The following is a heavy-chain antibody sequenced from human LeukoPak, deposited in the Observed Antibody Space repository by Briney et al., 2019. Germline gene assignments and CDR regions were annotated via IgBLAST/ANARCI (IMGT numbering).Heavy chain of an antibody. D-gene: IGHD6-19*01. Sequence: SVKVSCKASGGPFSSYAITWVRQAPGQGLECMGEIIPIFGTTNYAQKFQGRVTITADKSTSTAYMELSSLRSEDTAIYYCARGPPRKGALAGSYSHHWGQGTLVTVSP. CDR3: ARGPPRKGALAGSYSHH. CDR1: GGPFSSYA. V-gene: IGHV1-69*06. J-gene: IGHJ1*01. CDR2: IIPIFGTT.